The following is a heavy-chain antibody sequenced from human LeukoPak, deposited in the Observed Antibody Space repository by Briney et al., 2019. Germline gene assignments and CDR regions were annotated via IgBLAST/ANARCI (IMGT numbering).Heavy chain of an antibody. Sequence: SQTLSLTCTVSGGSISIGGYYWSWTRPHPGQGLQCIGYIYYSGSTYYNPSLKSRVTISVDTSKNQFSLKLSSVTAADTAVYYCAREMTTVIDYWGQGTLVTVSS. CDR1: GGSISIGGYY. J-gene: IGHJ4*02. V-gene: IGHV4-31*03. CDR3: AREMTTVIDY. CDR2: IYYSGST. D-gene: IGHD4-17*01.